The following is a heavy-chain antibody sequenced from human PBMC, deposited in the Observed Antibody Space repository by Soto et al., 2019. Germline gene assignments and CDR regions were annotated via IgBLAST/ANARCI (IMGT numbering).Heavy chain of an antibody. CDR1: GFTFSSYG. D-gene: IGHD6-13*01. Sequence: QVQLVESGGGVVQPGRSLRLSCAASGFTFSSYGMHWVRQAPGNGLEGVAVISDDGSNKYYADSVKGRFTISRDNSKNTLYLQMNSLRAEDTAVYYCAKDPLSGIAAAIGWFDPWGQGTLVTVSS. CDR3: AKDPLSGIAAAIGWFDP. J-gene: IGHJ5*02. CDR2: ISDDGSNK. V-gene: IGHV3-30*18.